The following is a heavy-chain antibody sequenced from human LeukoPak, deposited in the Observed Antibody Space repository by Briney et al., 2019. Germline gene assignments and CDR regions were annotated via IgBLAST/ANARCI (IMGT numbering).Heavy chain of an antibody. Sequence: ASVKVSCKASGYTFSSYFMHWVRQAPGQGLEWMGIINPTGGSTTYAQKFQGRVTMTRDTSTSTVYMELSSLRSDDTAVYYCARTAARRFDYWGQGTLVTVSS. CDR1: GYTFSSYF. V-gene: IGHV1-46*01. D-gene: IGHD6-6*01. CDR3: ARTAARRFDY. CDR2: INPTGGST. J-gene: IGHJ4*02.